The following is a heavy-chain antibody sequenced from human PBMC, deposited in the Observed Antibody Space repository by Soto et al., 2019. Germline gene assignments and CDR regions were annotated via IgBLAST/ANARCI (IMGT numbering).Heavy chain of an antibody. D-gene: IGHD3-10*01. Sequence: EVQLVESGGALVQPGGSLRLSCVVSGFTLRNYYMHWARQAPGKGLVWVSHINGDGSTTDYADSVKGRFTISRDNAKNIFYRQMNSLRAEDTAVYCCARGGVPAGLDIWGEGTMVPVSS. V-gene: IGHV3-74*01. CDR2: INGDGSTT. CDR3: ARGGVPAGLDI. J-gene: IGHJ3*02. CDR1: GFTLRNYY.